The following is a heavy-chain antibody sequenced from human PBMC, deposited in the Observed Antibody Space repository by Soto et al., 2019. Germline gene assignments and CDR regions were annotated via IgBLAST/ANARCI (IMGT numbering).Heavy chain of an antibody. Sequence: ASVKVSCKASGYTFTSYYMHWVRQAPGQGLEWMGIINPSGGSTSYAQKFQGRVTMTRDTSTSTVYMELSSLRSEDTAVYYCARGAGEYYYDSSGYYNFDYWGQGTQVTVSS. V-gene: IGHV1-46*01. CDR2: INPSGGST. CDR1: GYTFTSYY. D-gene: IGHD3-22*01. J-gene: IGHJ4*02. CDR3: ARGAGEYYYDSSGYYNFDY.